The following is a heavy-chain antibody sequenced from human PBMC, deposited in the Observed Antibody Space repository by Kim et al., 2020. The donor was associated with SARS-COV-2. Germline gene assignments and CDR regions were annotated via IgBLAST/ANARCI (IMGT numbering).Heavy chain of an antibody. J-gene: IGHJ6*02. V-gene: IGHV3-43*01. CDR3: AKVGYGRYGMDV. D-gene: IGHD2-15*01. Sequence: YYADSVKGRFTISRDNSKNSLYLQMNSLRTEDTALYYCAKVGYGRYGMDVWGQGTTVTVSS.